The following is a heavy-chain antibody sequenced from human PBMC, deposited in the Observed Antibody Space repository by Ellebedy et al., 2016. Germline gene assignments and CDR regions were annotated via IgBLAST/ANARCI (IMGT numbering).Heavy chain of an antibody. D-gene: IGHD3-9*01. CDR2: ISYDGNNK. Sequence: GESLKISXAASGFTFSNYGIHWVRQAPGKGLEWVAVISYDGNNKYYVDSVKGRFTMSRDNSKKVVFLQMDRLRTEDSGVYYCARQYEEDMLAGYYAPGYWGPGTLVTVSS. CDR1: GFTFSNYG. J-gene: IGHJ1*01. CDR3: ARQYEEDMLAGYYAPGY. V-gene: IGHV3-30*03.